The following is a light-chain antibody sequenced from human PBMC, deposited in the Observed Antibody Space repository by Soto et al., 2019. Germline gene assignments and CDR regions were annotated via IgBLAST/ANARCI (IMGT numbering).Light chain of an antibody. J-gene: IGLJ2*01. V-gene: IGLV2-14*01. CDR3: TSATHANTVV. CDR2: AVS. CDR1: SSDVGGYDY. Sequence: QSALTQPASVSGSPGQSITISCTGTSSDVGGYDYVPWYRHHPGKAPKLMIYAVSNRPLGVSNRFSGSKSGNTASLTISGLQAEDEADYYCTSATHANTVVFGGGTKVTVL.